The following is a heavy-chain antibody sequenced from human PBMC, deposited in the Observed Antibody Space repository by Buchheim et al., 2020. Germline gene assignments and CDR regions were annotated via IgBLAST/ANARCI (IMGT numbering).Heavy chain of an antibody. J-gene: IGHJ5*02. D-gene: IGHD6-6*01. CDR3: AREAARGNWFDP. CDR2: ITQDGSET. V-gene: IGHV3-7*01. CDR1: GFTFSSYW. Sequence: EVQLVESGGGLVQPEGSLRLSCAASGFTFSSYWMSWVRQAPGKGLEWVAHITQDGSETYYADSVKGRFTISRDHTKNSLYLQMNSLRAEDTAVYYCAREAARGNWFDPWGQGTL.